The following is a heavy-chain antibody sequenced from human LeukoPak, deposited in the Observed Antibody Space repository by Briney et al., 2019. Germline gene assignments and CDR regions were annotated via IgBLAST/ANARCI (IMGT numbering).Heavy chain of an antibody. CDR1: GYTFTGYY. Sequence: ASVKVSCKASGYTFTGYYMHWVRQAPGQGLEWMGWISAYNGNTNYAQKLQGGVTMTTDTSTSTAYMELRSLRSDDTAVYYCARGSRPNDYWGQGTLVTVSS. CDR2: ISAYNGNT. D-gene: IGHD2-2*01. CDR3: ARGSRPNDY. J-gene: IGHJ4*02. V-gene: IGHV1-18*04.